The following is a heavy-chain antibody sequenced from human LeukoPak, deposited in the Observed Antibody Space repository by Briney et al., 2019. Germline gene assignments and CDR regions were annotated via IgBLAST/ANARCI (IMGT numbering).Heavy chain of an antibody. CDR2: IRYDGSNK. J-gene: IGHJ3*02. CDR1: GFTFSSYA. Sequence: GGSLRLSCAASGFTFSSYAMSWVRQAPGKGLEWVAFIRYDGSNKYYADSVKGRFTISRDNSKNTLYLQMNSLRAEDTAVYYCAKEGPDYYDSSGYYSDAFDIWGQGTMVTVSS. D-gene: IGHD3-22*01. V-gene: IGHV3-30*02. CDR3: AKEGPDYYDSSGYYSDAFDI.